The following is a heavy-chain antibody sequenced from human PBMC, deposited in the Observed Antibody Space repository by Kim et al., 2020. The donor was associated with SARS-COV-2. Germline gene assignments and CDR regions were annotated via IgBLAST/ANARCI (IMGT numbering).Heavy chain of an antibody. D-gene: IGHD2-2*01. J-gene: IGHJ6*03. CDR1: GGTFSSYA. CDR3: ARDYCFSTSCYWSHSYYYMDV. CDR2: IIPILGIA. V-gene: IGHV1-69*04. Sequence: SVKVSCKASGGTFSSYAISWVRQAPGQGLEWMGRIIPILGIANYAQKFQGRVTITADKSTSTAYMELSSLRSEDTAVYYCARDYCFSTSCYWSHSYYYMDVWGKGTTVTVS.